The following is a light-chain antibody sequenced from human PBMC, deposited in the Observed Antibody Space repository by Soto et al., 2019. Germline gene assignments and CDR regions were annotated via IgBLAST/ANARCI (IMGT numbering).Light chain of an antibody. V-gene: IGLV2-14*01. J-gene: IGLJ1*01. Sequence: QSPLTQPASVSVSPRQSITISCTGASSDVGSYTYVSWYQQHPGKAPKLMIYEVNNRPSGVSNRFSGSKSGNTASLTISGLQAEDEADYYCSSYTSSSTLYVFGTGTKVTVL. CDR1: SSDVGSYTY. CDR2: EVN. CDR3: SSYTSSSTLYV.